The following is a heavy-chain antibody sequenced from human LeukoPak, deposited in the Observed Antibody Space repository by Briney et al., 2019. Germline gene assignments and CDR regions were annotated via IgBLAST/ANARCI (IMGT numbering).Heavy chain of an antibody. CDR3: ARGESIAARQGRYFDY. V-gene: IGHV3-7*05. Sequence: GGSLRLSCAASLSTLSTYWMTWFRQTPGGGLEWVASLKQDGSDEYYVDSVKGRFTISRGNAGNSLYLQMNSLRAEDTAVYYCARGESIAARQGRYFDYWGQGTLVTVSS. CDR1: LSTLSTYW. D-gene: IGHD6-13*01. CDR2: LKQDGSDE. J-gene: IGHJ4*02.